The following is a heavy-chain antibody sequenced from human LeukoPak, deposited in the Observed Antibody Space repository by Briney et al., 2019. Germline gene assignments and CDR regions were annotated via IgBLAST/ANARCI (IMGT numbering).Heavy chain of an antibody. D-gene: IGHD1-26*01. CDR1: GFIFSDHP. CDR3: ARVQWELRGVGSYFEY. Sequence: PGGSLRLSCVASGFIFSDHPFHWVRQSPDKGLEWVALIGSDGTKKYYADSVQGRFTVSRENSNNTLFLQMNTLRADDTAVYYCARVQWELRGVGSYFEYWGQGALVTVSS. CDR2: IGSDGTKK. V-gene: IGHV3-30*04. J-gene: IGHJ4*02.